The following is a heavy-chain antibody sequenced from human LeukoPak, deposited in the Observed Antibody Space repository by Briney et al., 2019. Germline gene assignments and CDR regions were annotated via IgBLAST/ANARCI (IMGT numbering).Heavy chain of an antibody. CDR3: ARAGVVVAATPTGWFDP. CDR1: GGSFSGYY. V-gene: IGHV4-34*01. CDR2: INHSGST. Sequence: SETLSLTCAVYGGSFSGYYWSWIRQPPGKGLEWIGEINHSGSTNYNPSLKSRVTISVDTSKNQFSLKLSSVPAADTAVYYCARAGVVVAATPTGWFDPWGQGTLVTVSS. J-gene: IGHJ5*02. D-gene: IGHD2-15*01.